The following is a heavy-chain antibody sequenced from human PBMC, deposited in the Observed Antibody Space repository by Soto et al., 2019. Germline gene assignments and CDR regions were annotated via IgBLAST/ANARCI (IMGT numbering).Heavy chain of an antibody. D-gene: IGHD2-15*01. CDR3: ARVVVVGYFDY. J-gene: IGHJ4*02. Sequence: PSETLSLTCTVSGGSISSGGYYWSWIRQHPGKGLEWIGYIYYSGSNYYNPSLKSRVTISVDTSKNQFSLKLSSVTAADTAVYYCARVVVVGYFDYWGQGTLVTVSS. CDR1: GGSISSGGYY. V-gene: IGHV4-31*03. CDR2: IYYSGSN.